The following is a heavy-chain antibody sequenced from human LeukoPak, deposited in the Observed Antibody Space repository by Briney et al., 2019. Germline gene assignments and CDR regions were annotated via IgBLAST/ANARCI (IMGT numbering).Heavy chain of an antibody. CDR2: ITGSGGNT. CDR3: AKCPYYYYYMDV. V-gene: IGHV3-23*01. J-gene: IGHJ6*03. CDR1: GFTFSSSG. Sequence: GGSLRLSCAASGFTFSSSGMSWVRQAPGRGLEWVSGITGSGGNTYYADSVKGRFTISRDNSKNTLYLQMNSLRAEDTAVYYCAKCPYYYYYMDVWGKGTTVTVSS.